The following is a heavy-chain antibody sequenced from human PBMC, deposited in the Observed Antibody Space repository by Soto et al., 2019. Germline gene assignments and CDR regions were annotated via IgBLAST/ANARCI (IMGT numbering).Heavy chain of an antibody. CDR2: IKSKANGGTT. CDR3: ISNPLPEAYLPY. J-gene: IGHJ4*02. V-gene: IGHV3-15*01. D-gene: IGHD1-26*01. CDR1: GGTLSNAW. Sequence: GGPLRLCCVAAGGTLSNAWRTWVSQSPGKGLEWVGRIKSKANGGTTDYGAPVKGRFTISRNDSTNMFYLEMTSLKSEDTAVYYCISNPLPEAYLPYWGPGMSVTGSS.